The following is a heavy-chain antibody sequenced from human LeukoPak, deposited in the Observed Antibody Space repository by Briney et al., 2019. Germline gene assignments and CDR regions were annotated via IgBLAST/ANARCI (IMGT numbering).Heavy chain of an antibody. CDR2: INPNSGGT. J-gene: IGHJ5*02. D-gene: IGHD1-7*01. CDR3: ARDSHDWNYSGFDP. CDR1: GYTFTSNY. V-gene: IGHV1-2*02. Sequence: ASVKVSCKAFGYTFTSNYMHWVRQAPGQGLEWMGWINPNSGGTNYAQKFQGRVTMTRDTSFSTAYMELSRLRSDDTAVYYCARDSHDWNYSGFDPWGQGTLDTVSS.